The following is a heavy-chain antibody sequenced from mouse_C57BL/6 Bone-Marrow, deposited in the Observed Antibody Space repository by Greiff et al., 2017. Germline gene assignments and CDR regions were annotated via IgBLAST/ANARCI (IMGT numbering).Heavy chain of an antibody. D-gene: IGHD1-1*01. CDR1: GFNIKDYY. CDR3: TSPYYYGSSYGY. V-gene: IGHV14-1*01. J-gene: IGHJ2*01. CDR2: IDPEDGDN. Sequence: EVQLQQSGAELVRPGASVKLSCTASGFNIKDYYMHWVKQRPEPGLEWIGRIDPEDGDNEYAPKFQGKATMTADTSSNTAYLQLSSLTSEDTAVYYCTSPYYYGSSYGYWGQGTTLTVSS.